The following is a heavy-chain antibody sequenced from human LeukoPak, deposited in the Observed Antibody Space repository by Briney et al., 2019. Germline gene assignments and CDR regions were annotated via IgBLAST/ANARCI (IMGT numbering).Heavy chain of an antibody. D-gene: IGHD6-25*01. CDR3: ARLGSQGGVAALDY. CDR1: GFTFSGFS. V-gene: IGHV3-7*01. J-gene: IGHJ4*02. Sequence: GGSLRLSCAASGFTFSGFSMSWVRQSPTKGLEWVANIKQDGSERYYVDSVKGRFTISRDNAKNSLSLQMNNLRVEDTAVYYCARLGSQGGVAALDYWGQGTLVTVSS. CDR2: IKQDGSER.